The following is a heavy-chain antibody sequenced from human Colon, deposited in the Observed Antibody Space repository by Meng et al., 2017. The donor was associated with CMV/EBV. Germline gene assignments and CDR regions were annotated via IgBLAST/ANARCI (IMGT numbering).Heavy chain of an antibody. CDR2: SSNSGTYI. CDR1: GSNLSDYY. Sequence: GGSLRLSCAASGSNLSDYYLNWIRQAPGKGLEWVAYSSNSGTYIKYADSVKGRFTISRDNAKKSLYLQMDSLRVEDTAVYYCAREKSSLYYHGMDVWGQGTTVTVSS. J-gene: IGHJ6*02. D-gene: IGHD3-10*01. CDR3: AREKSSLYYHGMDV. V-gene: IGHV3-11*01.